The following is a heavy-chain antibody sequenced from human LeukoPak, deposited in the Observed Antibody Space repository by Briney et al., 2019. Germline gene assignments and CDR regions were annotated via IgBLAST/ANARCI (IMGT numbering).Heavy chain of an antibody. Sequence: SETLSLTCTVSGGSISNYYWSWTRQPAGKGLGYIGRLYASGSTDYSPSLRSQLTMSLDTSKNQFSLKLTSVTAADTAIYYCARDGAATFSDYWGQGALVTVSS. V-gene: IGHV4-4*07. CDR1: GGSISNYY. D-gene: IGHD1-26*01. J-gene: IGHJ4*02. CDR3: ARDGAATFSDY. CDR2: LYASGST.